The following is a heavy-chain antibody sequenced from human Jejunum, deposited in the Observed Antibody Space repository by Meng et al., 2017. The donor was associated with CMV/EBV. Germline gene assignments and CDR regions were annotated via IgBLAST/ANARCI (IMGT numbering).Heavy chain of an antibody. J-gene: IGHJ4*02. CDR3: ARDPYYDFWSGYYFFDY. V-gene: IGHV3-23*01. Sequence: TFGSDAMSWVRPAPGKGLEGVAAVTGNGGSTYYAGSVKGRFTVSRDNSKNTLYLQMNSLRAEDTALYHCARDPYYDFWSGYYFFDYWGQGTLVTVSS. D-gene: IGHD3-3*01. CDR1: TFGSDA. CDR2: VTGNGGST.